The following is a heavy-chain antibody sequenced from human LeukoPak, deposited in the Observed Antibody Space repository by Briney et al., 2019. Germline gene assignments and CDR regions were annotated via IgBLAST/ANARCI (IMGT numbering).Heavy chain of an antibody. J-gene: IGHJ4*02. V-gene: IGHV3-9*01. D-gene: IGHD6-6*01. CDR1: GFTFDDYA. CDR2: ISWNSGSI. Sequence: PGGSLRLSCAASGFTFDDYAMHWVRQALGKGLEWVSGISWNSGSIGYADSVKGRFTISRDNAKNSLYLQMNSLRAEDTALYYCAKDSTSSIAARWGFDYWGQGTLVTVSS. CDR3: AKDSTSSIAARWGFDY.